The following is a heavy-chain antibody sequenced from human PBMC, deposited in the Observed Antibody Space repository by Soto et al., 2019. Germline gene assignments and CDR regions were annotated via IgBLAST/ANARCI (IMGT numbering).Heavy chain of an antibody. CDR1: GGSISTYY. J-gene: IGHJ5*02. D-gene: IGHD3-22*01. Sequence: SETLSLTCTVSGGSISTYYWSWILQPPGKGLEWIGYIYYTGSTNYNPSLRSRVTISVDTSKNQFSLKLSSVTAADTAVYYCAKYYYDSNTYFYRWFDPWGQGTLVTVSS. CDR3: AKYYYDSNTYFYRWFDP. V-gene: IGHV4-59*08. CDR2: IYYTGST.